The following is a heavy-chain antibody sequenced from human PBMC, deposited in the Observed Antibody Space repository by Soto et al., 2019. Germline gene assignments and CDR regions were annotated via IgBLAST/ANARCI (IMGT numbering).Heavy chain of an antibody. Sequence: ASVKVSCKASGGTFSSYAISWVRQAPGQGLEWMGGIIPIFGTANYAQKFQGRVTITADKSTSTAYMELSSLRSEDTAVYYCARAARPGYCSGGSCYSWFSVPFDPWGQGTLVTVSS. CDR3: ARAARPGYCSGGSCYSWFSVPFDP. V-gene: IGHV1-69*06. J-gene: IGHJ5*02. D-gene: IGHD2-15*01. CDR2: IIPIFGTA. CDR1: GGTFSSYA.